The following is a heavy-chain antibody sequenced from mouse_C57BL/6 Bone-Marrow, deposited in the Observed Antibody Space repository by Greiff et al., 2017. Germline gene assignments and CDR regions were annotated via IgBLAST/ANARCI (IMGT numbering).Heavy chain of an antibody. CDR2: IHPNSGST. V-gene: IGHV1-64*01. D-gene: IGHD1-1*01. CDR3: ARDLYCYGSSPTWGYFDV. Sequence: QVQLQQPGAELVKPGASVKLSCKASGYTFTSYWMHWVKQRPGQGLEWIGMIHPNSGSTNYNEKFKSKATLTVDKSSSTAYMQLSSLTSEASAVYYCARDLYCYGSSPTWGYFDVGGTGTTVTVSS. J-gene: IGHJ1*03. CDR1: GYTFTSYW.